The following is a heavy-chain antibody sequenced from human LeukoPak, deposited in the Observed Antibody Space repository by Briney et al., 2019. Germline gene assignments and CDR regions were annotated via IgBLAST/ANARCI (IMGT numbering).Heavy chain of an antibody. V-gene: IGHV4-59*01. J-gene: IGHJ5*02. CDR2: IYYSGTT. CDR1: GGSLSGFF. Sequence: SETLSLSCTLSGGSLSGFFWTWIRQSPGKGLEYIGYIYYSGTTDYNPTLKSRVSMSVDTSKNQFFLNLTSVTAADTAIYYCARVGYGSGSWGWFDPWGQGTLVTVSS. D-gene: IGHD3-10*01. CDR3: ARVGYGSGSWGWFDP.